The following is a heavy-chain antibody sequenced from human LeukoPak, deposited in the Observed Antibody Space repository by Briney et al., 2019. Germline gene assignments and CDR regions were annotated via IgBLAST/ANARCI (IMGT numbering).Heavy chain of an antibody. D-gene: IGHD3-3*01. Sequence: GESLKISCKGSGYSFTSYWIGWVRQMPGKGLEWKGIIYPGDSDTRYSPSFQGQVTISADKSISTAYLQWSSLKASDTAMYYCARSTYYDFWSGQLSDAFDIWGQGTMVTVSS. J-gene: IGHJ3*02. CDR2: IYPGDSDT. CDR3: ARSTYYDFWSGQLSDAFDI. V-gene: IGHV5-51*01. CDR1: GYSFTSYW.